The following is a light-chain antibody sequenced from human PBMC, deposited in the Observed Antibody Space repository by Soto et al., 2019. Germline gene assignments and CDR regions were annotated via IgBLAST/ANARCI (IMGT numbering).Light chain of an antibody. CDR3: QQYGSSPLT. V-gene: IGKV3-20*01. CDR2: GAS. Sequence: EIVLTQSPGTLSLSPGERATLSCKASQSVSGRYLAWYQQKPAQAPRLLIHGASSRATGIPDRFSGSGSGTDFTLTISRLEPEDFAVYYCQQYGSSPLTFGGGTKVEIK. J-gene: IGKJ4*01. CDR1: QSVSGRY.